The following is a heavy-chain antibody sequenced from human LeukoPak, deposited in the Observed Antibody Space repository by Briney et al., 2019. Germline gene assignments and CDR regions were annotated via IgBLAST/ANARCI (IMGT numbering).Heavy chain of an antibody. D-gene: IGHD3-3*02. J-gene: IGHJ3*02. CDR1: NGSISLHF. CDR2: VSNSGTT. V-gene: IGHV4-4*08. Sequence: SETLSLTCTVSNGSISLHFWSWIRQSPGKGLEWIGYVSNSGTTHYNPSLKSRVTISVDTSKSHLSLKLSSVTAADTAVYYCASGISVDPDTFDIWGPGTMDTVSP. CDR3: ASGISVDPDTFDI.